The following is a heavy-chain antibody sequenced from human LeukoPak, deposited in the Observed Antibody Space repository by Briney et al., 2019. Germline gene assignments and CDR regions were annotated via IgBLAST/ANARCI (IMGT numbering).Heavy chain of an antibody. CDR3: ARSPRIIIVRGLISYYYYMDV. CDR1: GFTFSSYW. J-gene: IGHJ6*03. CDR2: INWNGVGT. Sequence: PGGSLRLSCAASGFTFSSYWMTWVRQAPGKGLEWVSGINWNGVGTGYADSVKGRFTISRDNAKNSLYLQMNSLRAEDTALYYCARSPRIIIVRGLISYYYYMDVWGKGTTVTVSS. D-gene: IGHD3-10*01. V-gene: IGHV3-20*04.